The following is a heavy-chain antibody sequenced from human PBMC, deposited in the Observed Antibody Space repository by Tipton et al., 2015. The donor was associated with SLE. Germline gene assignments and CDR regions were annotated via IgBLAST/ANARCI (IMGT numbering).Heavy chain of an antibody. V-gene: IGHV4-59*01. CDR1: GGSMDTYY. D-gene: IGHD7-27*01. Sequence: TLSLTCSVYGGSMDTYYWSWIRQSSERGLEWIGHIYYGGTTNYNPSLESRVIMSVDTSSNQIFLTVESVTAADTGIYYCARQRNWDRRGALDVWGEGTVVTVSS. J-gene: IGHJ3*01. CDR3: ARQRNWDRRGALDV. CDR2: IYYGGTT.